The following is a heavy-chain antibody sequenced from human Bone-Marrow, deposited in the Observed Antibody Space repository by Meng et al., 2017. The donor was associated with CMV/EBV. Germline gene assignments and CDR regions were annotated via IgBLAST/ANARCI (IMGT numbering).Heavy chain of an antibody. CDR3: ARDKSSGEIDY. D-gene: IGHD3-10*01. Sequence: GESLKISCAASGFTFSSYGMHWVRQAPGKGLEWVAVISFDGSMKYYADSVKGRFTISRDNSKNTLYLQMNSLRAEDTAVYYCARDKSSGEIDYWGQGTLVTVSS. CDR1: GFTFSSYG. J-gene: IGHJ4*02. CDR2: ISFDGSMK. V-gene: IGHV3-30*19.